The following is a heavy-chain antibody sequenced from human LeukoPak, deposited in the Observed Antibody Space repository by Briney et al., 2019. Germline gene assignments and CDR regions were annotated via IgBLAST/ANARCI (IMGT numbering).Heavy chain of an antibody. Sequence: VKVSCKASGYTFTGYYMHWVRQAPGQGLEWMGWINPNSGGTNYAQKFQGRVTMTRDTSISTAYMELSRLRSDDTAVYYCAREEPTVTHDAFDIWGQGTMVTVSS. J-gene: IGHJ3*02. D-gene: IGHD4-17*01. CDR3: AREEPTVTHDAFDI. CDR2: INPNSGGT. CDR1: GYTFTGYY. V-gene: IGHV1-2*02.